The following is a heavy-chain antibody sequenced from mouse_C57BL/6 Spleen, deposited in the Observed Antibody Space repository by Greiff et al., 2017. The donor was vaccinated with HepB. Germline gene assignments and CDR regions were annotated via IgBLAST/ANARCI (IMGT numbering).Heavy chain of an antibody. V-gene: IGHV1-7*01. CDR2: INPSSGYT. CDR1: GYTFTSYW. CDR3: ARGDYDEGYYFDY. J-gene: IGHJ2*01. D-gene: IGHD2-4*01. Sequence: QVQLQQSGAELAKPGASVKLSCKASGYTFTSYWMHWVKQRPGQGLEWIGYINPSSGYTKYNQKFKDKATLTADKSSSTAYMQLSSLTYEDSAVYYCARGDYDEGYYFDYWGQGTTLTVSS.